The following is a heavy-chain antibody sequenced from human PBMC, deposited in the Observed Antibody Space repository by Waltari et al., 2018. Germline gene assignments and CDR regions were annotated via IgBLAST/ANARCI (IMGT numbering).Heavy chain of an antibody. D-gene: IGHD4-17*01. J-gene: IGHJ4*02. Sequence: QVQLQESGPGLVKPSETLSLTCTVPGGSISSHYWSWIRQPPGKGLEWIGYIYYSGSTNYNPSLKSRVTISVDTSKNQFSLKLSSVTAADTAVYYCARDNGDYVFDYWGQGTLVTVSS. CDR3: ARDNGDYVFDY. V-gene: IGHV4-59*11. CDR2: IYYSGST. CDR1: GGSISSHY.